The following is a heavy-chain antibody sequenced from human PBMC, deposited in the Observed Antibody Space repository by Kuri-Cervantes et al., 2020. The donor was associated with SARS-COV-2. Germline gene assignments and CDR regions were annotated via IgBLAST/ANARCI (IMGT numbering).Heavy chain of an antibody. CDR3: ARHTGPYYFDY. V-gene: IGHV3-30*03. CDR1: GFTFSSYG. D-gene: IGHD1-14*01. Sequence: GGSLRLSCAASGFTFSSYGMHWVRQAPGKGLEWVAVISYDGSNKYYADSVKGRFTISRDNSKNTLYLQMNSLRAEDTAVYYCARHTGPYYFDYWGQGTLVTVSS. CDR2: ISYDGSNK. J-gene: IGHJ4*02.